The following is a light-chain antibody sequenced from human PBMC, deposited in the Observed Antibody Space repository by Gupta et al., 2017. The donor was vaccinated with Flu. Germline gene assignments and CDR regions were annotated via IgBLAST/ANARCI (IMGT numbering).Light chain of an antibody. CDR1: QGVLTN. V-gene: IGKV3D-15*01. Sequence: GEGATLSCRASQGVLTNLAWYQQKPGKAPRLLISGASDMDSGFPPRFSGSGSGTDFTLTISSLQSEDFAVYYCQQYNKWPLTFGGGTKVEIK. J-gene: IGKJ4*01. CDR3: QQYNKWPLT. CDR2: GAS.